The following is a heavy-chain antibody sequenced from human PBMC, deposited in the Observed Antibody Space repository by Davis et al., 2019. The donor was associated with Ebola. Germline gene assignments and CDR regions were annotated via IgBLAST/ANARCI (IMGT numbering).Heavy chain of an antibody. D-gene: IGHD5-18*01. CDR2: IYWDDDK. CDR1: GFSLSTSGVG. CDR3: AHATYTYGPDYYYYHGMDV. V-gene: IGHV2-5*02. J-gene: IGHJ6*02. Sequence: SGPTLVKPTQTLTLTCTFSGFSLSTSGVGVGWIRQPPGKALEWLALIYWDDDKRYSPSLESRLTITKDTSKNQVVLKMTNMDPVDTATYYCAHATYTYGPDYYYYHGMDVWGQGTTVTVSS.